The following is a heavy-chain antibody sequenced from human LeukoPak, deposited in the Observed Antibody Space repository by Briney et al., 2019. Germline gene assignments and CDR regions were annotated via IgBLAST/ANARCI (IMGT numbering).Heavy chain of an antibody. CDR1: GFTFGDYA. V-gene: IGHV3-49*03. D-gene: IGHD5-24*01. Sequence: GGSLRLSCTASGFTFGDYAMSWFRQAPGKGLEWVGFIRSKAYGGTTEYAASVKGRFTISRDDSKSIAYLQMNSLKTEDKAVYYCTRGRVVGGGYNYAPTADYWGQGTLVTVSS. CDR2: IRSKAYGGTT. J-gene: IGHJ4*02. CDR3: TRGRVVGGGYNYAPTADY.